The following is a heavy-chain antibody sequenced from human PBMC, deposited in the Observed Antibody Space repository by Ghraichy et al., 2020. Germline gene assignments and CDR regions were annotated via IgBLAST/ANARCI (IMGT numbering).Heavy chain of an antibody. D-gene: IGHD3-3*01. CDR1: GFTFSSYS. Sequence: ESLNISCAASGFTFSSYSMNWVRQAPGKGLEWVSSISSSSSYIYYADSVKGRFTISRDNAKNSLYLQMNSLRAEDTAVYYCARDTTIFGVTPSPYGMDVWGQGTTVTVSS. CDR2: ISSSSSYI. V-gene: IGHV3-21*01. CDR3: ARDTTIFGVTPSPYGMDV. J-gene: IGHJ6*02.